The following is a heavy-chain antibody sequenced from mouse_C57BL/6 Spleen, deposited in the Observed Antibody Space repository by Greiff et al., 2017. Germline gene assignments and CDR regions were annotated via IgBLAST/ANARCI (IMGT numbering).Heavy chain of an antibody. Sequence: VQLQQSGPELVKPGASVKIPCKASGYTFTDYNMDWVKQSHGKSLEWIGDINPNNGGTIYNQKFKGKATLTVDKSSSTAYMELRSLTSEDTAVYYCARLDYYGSSYVAMDDWGQGTSVTVSS. J-gene: IGHJ4*01. V-gene: IGHV1-18*01. CDR2: INPNNGGT. D-gene: IGHD1-1*01. CDR1: GYTFTDYN. CDR3: ARLDYYGSSYVAMDD.